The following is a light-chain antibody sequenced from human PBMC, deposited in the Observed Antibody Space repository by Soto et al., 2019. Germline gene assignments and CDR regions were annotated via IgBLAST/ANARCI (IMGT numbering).Light chain of an antibody. V-gene: IGLV2-23*02. CDR1: SSDIGVVDL. CDR2: GVT. J-gene: IGLJ1*01. Sequence: QSVLTQPASVSGSPGQSITISCTGTSSDIGVVDLVSWYRQYPGKAHKLMIYGVTKRLSGVSDRFCGSKSGKTASLTISGLQAEDEADYYCCSYAGFTTYVFGSGTKVTV. CDR3: CSYAGFTTYV.